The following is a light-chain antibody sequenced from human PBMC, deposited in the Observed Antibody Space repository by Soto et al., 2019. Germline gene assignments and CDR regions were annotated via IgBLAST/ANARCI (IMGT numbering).Light chain of an antibody. V-gene: IGKV3-15*01. CDR2: GAS. Sequence: IGMTQSPSTMSLSPGETATLSCRARQSVSSNLACYQQQPCQAHRLLIYGASTRATGIPARFSGSESGTEFTLTISSLPSEDFAVYYCQQYNNWPWTFGQGTKVEIK. CDR3: QQYNNWPWT. CDR1: QSVSSN. J-gene: IGKJ1*01.